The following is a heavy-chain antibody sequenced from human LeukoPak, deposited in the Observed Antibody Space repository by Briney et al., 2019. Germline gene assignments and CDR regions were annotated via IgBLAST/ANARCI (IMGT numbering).Heavy chain of an antibody. CDR2: FYSGGTI. CDR3: VRDPHNSGSGRYFED. V-gene: IGHV3-66*01. Sequence: PGGSLRLSCAASGFSVSNNYMSWVRQAPGKGLEWVSVFYSGGTIRYAESVRDRFIISRDVSKNILYLQMNSLRAEDTAVYYCVRDPHNSGSGRYFEDWGLGKPGHRLL. D-gene: IGHD3-10*01. CDR1: GFSVSNNY. J-gene: IGHJ4*02.